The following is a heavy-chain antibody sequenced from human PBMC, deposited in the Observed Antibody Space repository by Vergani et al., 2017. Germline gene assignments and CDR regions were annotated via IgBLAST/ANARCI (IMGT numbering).Heavy chain of an antibody. CDR1: GFIFSTYA. D-gene: IGHD2-2*01. CDR2: ISASGAPT. Sequence: EVHLLESGGGLRQPGGSLRLSCTASGFIFSTYAMSWVRQAPGKGLEWVSGISASGAPTYYADSVKGRFTISRDNSKNTLYLQMNSLRAEDTAVYYCSSLRLPVPDQYYYMDVWGEGTTVTVSS. V-gene: IGHV3-23*01. J-gene: IGHJ6*03. CDR3: SSLRLPVPDQYYYMDV.